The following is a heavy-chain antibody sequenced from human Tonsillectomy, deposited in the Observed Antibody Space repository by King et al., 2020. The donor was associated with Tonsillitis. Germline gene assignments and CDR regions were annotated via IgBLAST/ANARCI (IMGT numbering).Heavy chain of an antibody. D-gene: IGHD2-2*01. J-gene: IGHJ5*02. CDR3: ARGPAPMSFDP. V-gene: IGHV4-38-2*01. CDR2: IYRAANTNT. Sequence: QLQESGPGLVKPSETLSLTCAVSGYNISRAYYWGWIRQPPGKGLEWIGTIYRAANTNTNYNPSLKSRVTISVDTSKNYFSLTLTSVTAADTAIYFCARGPAPMSFDPWGQGTLVTVSS. CDR1: GYNISRAYY.